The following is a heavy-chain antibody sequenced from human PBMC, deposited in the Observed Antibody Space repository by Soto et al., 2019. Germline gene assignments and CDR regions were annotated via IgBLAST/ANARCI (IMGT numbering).Heavy chain of an antibody. CDR3: ARDTGKFSGYYYIDY. D-gene: IGHD3-22*01. J-gene: IGHJ4*02. Sequence: QVQLQESGPGLVKPSETLSLTCTVSGGSVSSGSYYWSWIRQPPGKGLEWIGYIYYSGSTNYNPSLKSRVTISVDTSKNQFSLTLSSVTAADTAVYYCARDTGKFSGYYYIDYWGQGTLVTVSS. CDR2: IYYSGST. V-gene: IGHV4-61*01. CDR1: GGSVSSGSYY.